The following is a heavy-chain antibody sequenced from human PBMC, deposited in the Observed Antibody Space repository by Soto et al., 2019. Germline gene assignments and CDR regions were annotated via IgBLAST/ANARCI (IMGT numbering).Heavy chain of an antibody. V-gene: IGHV3-23*01. CDR2: IGGRGSHT. D-gene: IGHD3-16*01. CDR3: AKGRSFLITSYATAFDN. Sequence: GCSLRLSCAASGFTFTDYAMGWVRQTPGKGLECVSIIGGRGSHTSYADSVKGRFTISRDNSKNTVYLEMHSLTAEDTALYFCAKGRSFLITSYATAFDNCGLGLLVTVSS. CDR1: GFTFTDYA. J-gene: IGHJ4*02.